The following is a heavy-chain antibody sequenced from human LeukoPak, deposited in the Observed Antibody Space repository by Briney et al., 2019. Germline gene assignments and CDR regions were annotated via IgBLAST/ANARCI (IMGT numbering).Heavy chain of an antibody. Sequence: GGSLRLSCEASRFTFSNAWMSWVRQAPGKGLEWVGRIKSKTDGGTTDYAAPVKGRFTISRDDSKNTLYLQMNSLKTEDTAVYFCTTGLGGYGMDVWGQGTTVTVSS. V-gene: IGHV3-15*01. CDR3: TTGLGGYGMDV. J-gene: IGHJ6*02. CDR1: RFTFSNAW. D-gene: IGHD1-26*01. CDR2: IKSKTDGGTT.